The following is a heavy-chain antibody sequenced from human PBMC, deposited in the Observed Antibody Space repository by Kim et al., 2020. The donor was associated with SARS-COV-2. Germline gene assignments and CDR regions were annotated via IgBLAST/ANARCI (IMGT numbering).Heavy chain of an antibody. CDR3: TKGFSRISFSFDS. D-gene: IGHD3-3*01. J-gene: IGHJ5*01. Sequence: GGSLRLSCSASGFTFSRFAMSWVRQTPGKGLEWVSSIRAGGDGTYYTDSVKGRLSISRDDSQNTVYLQMNSLRAEDTAVYYCTKGFSRISFSFDSWGRGTLVSVST. CDR2: IRAGGDGT. V-gene: IGHV3-23*01. CDR1: GFTFSRFA.